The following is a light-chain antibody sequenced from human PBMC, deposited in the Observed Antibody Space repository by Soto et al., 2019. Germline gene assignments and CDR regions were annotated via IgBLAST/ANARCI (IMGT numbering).Light chain of an antibody. Sequence: QSVLTQPPSVSGAPGQKVTISCSGSSTNIGNNYVSWYQHLPGTAPKLLIYDNSERPSGIPDRFSGSKSGTSATLGITGLQTGDEADYYGGTWDSSLSAGVFGGGTKLTVL. CDR3: GTWDSSLSAGV. CDR2: DNS. V-gene: IGLV1-51*01. J-gene: IGLJ2*01. CDR1: STNIGNNY.